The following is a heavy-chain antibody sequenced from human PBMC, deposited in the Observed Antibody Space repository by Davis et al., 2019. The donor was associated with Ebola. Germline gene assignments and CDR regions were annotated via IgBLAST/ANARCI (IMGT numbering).Heavy chain of an antibody. Sequence: ASVKVSCKASGYTFTSYGISWVRQAPGQGLEWMGWINAGNGNTKYSQKFQGRVTITADKSTSTAYMELSSLRSEDTAVYYCARGINYYDREDAFDIWGQGTMVTVSS. V-gene: IGHV1-18*01. CDR3: ARGINYYDREDAFDI. J-gene: IGHJ3*02. D-gene: IGHD3-22*01. CDR2: INAGNGNT. CDR1: GYTFTSYG.